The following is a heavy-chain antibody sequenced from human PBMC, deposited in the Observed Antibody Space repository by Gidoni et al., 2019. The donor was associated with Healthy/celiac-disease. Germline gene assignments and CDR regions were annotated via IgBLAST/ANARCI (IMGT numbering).Heavy chain of an antibody. V-gene: IGHV4-39*01. D-gene: IGHD3-3*01. CDR3: ARKDTYYDFWSGYRPRYNWFDP. Sequence: QLQLQESGPGLVKPSETRSLTCPVSGGSISSSSYYWGWPRQPPAKGLEWIGRIYYSGSTYYNPSLNRRVTISVDTSKNQFSLKLSSVTAADTAVYYCARKDTYYDFWSGYRPRYNWFDPWGQGTLVTVSS. J-gene: IGHJ5*02. CDR2: IYYSGST. CDR1: GGSISSSSYY.